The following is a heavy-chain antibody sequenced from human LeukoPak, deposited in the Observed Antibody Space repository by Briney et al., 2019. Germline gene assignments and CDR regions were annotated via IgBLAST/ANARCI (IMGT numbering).Heavy chain of an antibody. CDR1: GFTFSGYW. J-gene: IGHJ4*02. D-gene: IGHD1-1*01. Sequence: PGGSLRLSCAASGFTFSGYWMHWVRQAPGKGLVWVSGISSDAGGTTYADSVKGRFTISRDNAKNTLYLQMNSLRVEDTAVYYCARDLEKTPDYWGQGTLVTVPS. CDR3: ARDLEKTPDY. V-gene: IGHV3-74*01. CDR2: ISSDAGGT.